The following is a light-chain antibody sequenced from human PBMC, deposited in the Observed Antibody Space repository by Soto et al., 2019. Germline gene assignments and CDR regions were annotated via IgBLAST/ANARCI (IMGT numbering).Light chain of an antibody. Sequence: DIQMTQSPSSLSASVGDRVTITCRASESINRYLNWYQQKPGKAPKLLIYAASSLQSGVPSRFSGSGSGTDFSVTISSLQPEDFATYYCQQSYSTPFTFGPGTKVDIK. J-gene: IGKJ3*01. CDR3: QQSYSTPFT. CDR1: ESINRY. V-gene: IGKV1-39*01. CDR2: AAS.